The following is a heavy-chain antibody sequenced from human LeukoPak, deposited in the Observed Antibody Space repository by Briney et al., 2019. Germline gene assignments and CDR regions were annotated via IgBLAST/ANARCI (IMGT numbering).Heavy chain of an antibody. Sequence: SETLSLTCAVYGGSFSGYYWSWIRQPPGKGLEWIGEINHSGSTNYNPSLKSRVTISVDTSKNQFSLKLSSVTAADTAVYYCARPTYCGGDCYVYWGQGTLVTVSS. CDR3: ARPTYCGGDCYVY. D-gene: IGHD2-21*02. CDR2: INHSGST. V-gene: IGHV4-34*01. J-gene: IGHJ4*02. CDR1: GGSFSGYY.